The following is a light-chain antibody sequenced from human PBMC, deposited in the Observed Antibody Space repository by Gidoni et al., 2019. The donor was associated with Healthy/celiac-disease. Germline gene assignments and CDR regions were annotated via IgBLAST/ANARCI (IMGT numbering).Light chain of an antibody. Sequence: DIQKTQAPSSVSASVGDRVTITSRARQGISSLLSWYQQKPGKAPKLLIYAASSLQSVVPSRFRGSGSVTDFTLTISSLQPEDFSTYYCLQANSFPITFGQGTRLEIK. J-gene: IGKJ5*01. CDR2: AAS. V-gene: IGKV1-12*01. CDR1: QGISSL. CDR3: LQANSFPIT.